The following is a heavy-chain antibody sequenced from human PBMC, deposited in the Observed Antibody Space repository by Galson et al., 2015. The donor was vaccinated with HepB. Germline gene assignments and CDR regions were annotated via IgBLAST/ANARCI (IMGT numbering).Heavy chain of an antibody. V-gene: IGHV3-73*01. Sequence: SLRLSCAASGFTFSGSAMHWVRQASGKGLEWVGRIRSKANSYATAYAASVQGRFTISRDDSKNTAYLQMNSLKTEDTAVYYCIGGDAFDIWGQGTMVTVSS. D-gene: IGHD3-16*01. CDR2: IRSKANSYAT. J-gene: IGHJ3*02. CDR1: GFTFSGSA. CDR3: IGGDAFDI.